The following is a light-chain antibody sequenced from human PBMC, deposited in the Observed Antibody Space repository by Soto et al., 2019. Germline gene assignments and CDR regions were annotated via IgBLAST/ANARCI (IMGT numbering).Light chain of an antibody. CDR1: QAVNTR. J-gene: IGKJ1*01. V-gene: IGKV3-11*01. Sequence: EIVLTQSPATLSSFPGDIVTLSCSASQAVNTRLAWYQHRPGQAPRLLIYLASNRSAGVPARFSVSGSGTDFTLTISDVEPEDFAVYYCHQRQSWPRTFGQGTTVDI. CDR3: HQRQSWPRT. CDR2: LAS.